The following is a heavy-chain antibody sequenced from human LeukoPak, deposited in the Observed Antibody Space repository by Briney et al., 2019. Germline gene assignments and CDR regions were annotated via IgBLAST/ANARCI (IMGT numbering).Heavy chain of an antibody. CDR1: GFTFSSYW. V-gene: IGHV3-74*01. CDR2: INSDGSST. J-gene: IGHJ3*02. D-gene: IGHD1-26*01. CDR3: ARAYIVGSSDDAFDI. Sequence: GGSLRLSCAASGFTFSSYWMHWVRQAPGKGLEWVSRINSDGSSTSYADSVKGRFTISRDNAKNTLYLQMNSLRAEDTAVYYCARAYIVGSSDDAFDIWGQGTMVTVSS.